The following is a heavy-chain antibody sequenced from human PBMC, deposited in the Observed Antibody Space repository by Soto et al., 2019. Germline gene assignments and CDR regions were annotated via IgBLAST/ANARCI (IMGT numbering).Heavy chain of an antibody. Sequence: GASARVSFKDSAVPFTSYAISWVRHAPGQGLAWMGGIIPIFGTANYAQKFQGRVTITADESTSTAYMELSSLRSEDTAVYYCARDSLAATNNPATHYSGMDVWGQGTTVIVSS. J-gene: IGHJ6*02. V-gene: IGHV1-69*13. CDR1: AVPFTSYA. D-gene: IGHD1-26*01. CDR3: ARDSLAATNNPATHYSGMDV. CDR2: IIPIFGTA.